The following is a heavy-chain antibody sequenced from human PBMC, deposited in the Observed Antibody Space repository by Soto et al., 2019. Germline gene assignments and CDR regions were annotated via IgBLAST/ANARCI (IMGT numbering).Heavy chain of an antibody. CDR3: AGVSSPRFLEWSDAMDV. CDR2: ISSSGSTI. CDR1: AFTFSSFE. J-gene: IGHJ6*02. V-gene: IGHV3-48*03. Sequence: GGSLRLSCAASAFTFSSFEMNWVRQAPGKGLEWVSYISSSGSTIYYADSVKGRFTISRDNAKNSLYLQMDSLRAEDTAVYYCAGVSSPRFLEWSDAMDVWGQGTTVTVSS. D-gene: IGHD3-3*01.